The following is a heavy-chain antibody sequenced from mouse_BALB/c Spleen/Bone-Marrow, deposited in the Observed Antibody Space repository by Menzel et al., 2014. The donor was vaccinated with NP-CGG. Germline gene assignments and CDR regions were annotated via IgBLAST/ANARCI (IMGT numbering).Heavy chain of an antibody. D-gene: IGHD3-2*01. J-gene: IGHJ2*01. V-gene: IGHV1-54*02. CDR1: GYAFTNYL. Sequence: QVQLQQPGPELIRPGTSVKVSCKASGYAFTNYLIEWVKQRPGQGLEWIGVINPGSGGSNYNEKFKGKATLTADKSSNTAYMQLSSQTSDDSAVYFCARDRTARTSSYWGQGTTLTISS. CDR2: INPGSGGS. CDR3: ARDRTARTSSY.